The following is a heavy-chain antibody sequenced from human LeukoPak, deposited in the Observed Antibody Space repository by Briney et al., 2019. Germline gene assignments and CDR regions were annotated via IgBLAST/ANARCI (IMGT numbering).Heavy chain of an antibody. D-gene: IGHD2-2*01. CDR3: ARLAYWSSTSCPIRFGYYYYGMDV. Sequence: SGTLSLTCAVSGGSISSSNWWSWVRQPPGKGLEWIGEIYHSGSTNYNPSLKSRVTISVDKSKNQFSLKLSSVTAADTAVYYCARLAYWSSTSCPIRFGYYYYGMDVWGQGTPVTVSS. J-gene: IGHJ6*02. CDR1: GGSISSSNW. V-gene: IGHV4-4*02. CDR2: IYHSGST.